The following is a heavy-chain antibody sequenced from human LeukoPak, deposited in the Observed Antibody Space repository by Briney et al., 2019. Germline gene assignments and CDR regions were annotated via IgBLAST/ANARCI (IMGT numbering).Heavy chain of an antibody. D-gene: IGHD1-26*01. CDR1: GFTFSGSA. CDR3: TRHLIVGAIRYFQH. J-gene: IGHJ1*01. CDR2: IRSKANSYAT. Sequence: PGGSLRLSCAASGFTFSGSAMHWVRQASGKGLEWVGRIRSKANSYATAYAASVKGRFTISRDDSKNTAYLQMNSPKTEDTAVYYCTRHLIVGAIRYFQHWGQGTLVTVSS. V-gene: IGHV3-73*01.